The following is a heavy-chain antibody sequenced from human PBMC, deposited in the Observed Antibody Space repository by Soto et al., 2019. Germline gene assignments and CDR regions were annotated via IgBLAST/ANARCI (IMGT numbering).Heavy chain of an antibody. CDR1: GFTFSVYG. V-gene: IGHV3-74*01. CDR3: ARVVISTSCYTCYYYGMDV. D-gene: IGHD2-2*02. CDR2: INSDGSST. J-gene: IGHJ6*02. Sequence: LRLSCAASGFTFSVYGMHWVRQAPGKGLECVAGINSDGSSTSYADSVKGRFTISRDNAKNTLYLQMNSLRAEDTAVYYCARVVISTSCYTCYYYGMDVWGQGTTVTVSS.